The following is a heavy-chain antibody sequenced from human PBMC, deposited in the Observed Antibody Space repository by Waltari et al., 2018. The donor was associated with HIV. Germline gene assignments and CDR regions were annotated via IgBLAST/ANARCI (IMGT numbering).Heavy chain of an antibody. J-gene: IGHJ4*02. Sequence: QVQLQQWGAGLLKPSETLSLTCAVYGESFSGYYCSWIRQAPRKGLGWVGKITHSCSTNSNLSLNSPLPKSVHTSKNNFSLNLNSVTAADTAVYYCAICNSLLGRDFDYWGQGTLVTVPS. CDR1: GESFSGYY. CDR2: ITHSCST. D-gene: IGHD1-26*01. CDR3: AICNSLLGRDFDY. V-gene: IGHV4-34*01.